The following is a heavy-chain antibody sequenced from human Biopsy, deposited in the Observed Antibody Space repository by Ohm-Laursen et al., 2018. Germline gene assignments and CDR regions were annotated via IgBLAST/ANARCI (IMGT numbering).Heavy chain of an antibody. CDR2: IYNLGTST. D-gene: IGHD4-17*01. CDR1: GFTFSNYW. V-gene: IGHV3-74*01. CDR3: ARGFGDHLSATDYGMDV. J-gene: IGHJ6*02. Sequence: SLRLSCAASGFTFSNYWMHWVRQAPGKGLVWVSHIYNLGTSTNYADSARGRFTISRDNAKNTLFLQMNSLRVEDTAVYFCARGFGDHLSATDYGMDVWGQGTTVTVSS.